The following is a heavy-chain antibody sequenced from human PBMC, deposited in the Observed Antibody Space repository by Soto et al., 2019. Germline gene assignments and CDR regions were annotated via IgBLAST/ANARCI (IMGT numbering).Heavy chain of an antibody. CDR3: AKDFSAGDYYGSGSPDY. D-gene: IGHD3-10*01. V-gene: IGHV3-23*01. CDR1: GFTFSSYA. CDR2: ISGSGGST. Sequence: HPGGSLRLSCAASGFTFSSYAMSWVRQAPGKGLEWVSAISGSGGSTYYADSVKGRFTISRDNSKNTLYLQMNSPRAEDTAVYYCAKDFSAGDYYGSGSPDYWGQGTLVTVSS. J-gene: IGHJ4*02.